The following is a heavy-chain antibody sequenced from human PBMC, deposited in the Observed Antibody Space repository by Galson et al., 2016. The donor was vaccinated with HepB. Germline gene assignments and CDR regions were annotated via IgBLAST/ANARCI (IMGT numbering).Heavy chain of an antibody. CDR1: GFTFRNYG. Sequence: SLRLSCAASGFTFRNYGMTWVRQAPGKGLEVVSSISRSGDSTDYADSAKGRFTISRDNSKNTLYLQMNSLRAEDTAVYYCVKASPGRGGSNSDYGIDVWGQGTTVTVSS. CDR3: VKASPGRGGSNSDYGIDV. J-gene: IGHJ6*02. V-gene: IGHV3-23*01. D-gene: IGHD1-14*01. CDR2: ISRSGDST.